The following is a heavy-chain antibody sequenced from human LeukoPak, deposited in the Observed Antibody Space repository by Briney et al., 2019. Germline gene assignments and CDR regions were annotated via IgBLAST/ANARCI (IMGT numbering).Heavy chain of an antibody. Sequence: GASVKVSCKASGYTFTDYYFHWVRQAPGQGLEWRGWINPNTGGTNSAQKFQGRVAMTRDTSITTAYMELSSLTSDDTAIYYCARKGGPRINAFDFWGQGTMVTVSS. CDR2: INPNTGGT. V-gene: IGHV1-2*02. CDR3: ARKGGPRINAFDF. CDR1: GYTFTDYY. J-gene: IGHJ3*01. D-gene: IGHD1-14*01.